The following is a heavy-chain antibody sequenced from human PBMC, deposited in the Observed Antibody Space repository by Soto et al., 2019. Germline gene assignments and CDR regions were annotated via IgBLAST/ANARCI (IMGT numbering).Heavy chain of an antibody. D-gene: IGHD3-22*01. J-gene: IGHJ6*02. CDR3: ARDRYCYYYDSSGYSYFGMDV. CDR1: GYTFTSYG. Sequence: ASVKVSCKASGYTFTSYGISWVRQAPGQGLEWMGWISAYNGNTNYAQKLQGRVTMTTDTSTSTAYMELRSLRSDDTAVYYCARDRYCYYYDSSGYSYFGMDVWGQGTTVTVSS. CDR2: ISAYNGNT. V-gene: IGHV1-18*01.